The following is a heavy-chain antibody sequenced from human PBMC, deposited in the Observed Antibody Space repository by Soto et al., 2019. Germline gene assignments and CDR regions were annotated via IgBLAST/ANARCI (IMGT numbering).Heavy chain of an antibody. V-gene: IGHV4-38-2*01. Sequence: TSETLSLTCAVSGYSISSGYYWGWIRQPPGKGLEWIGYISNSGSTGYNPSLKTRLSMSVDRSKNQFTLRLTSVTAADTAVYFCATESGSTYGYFDYWGQGTQVTVSS. CDR1: GYSISSGYY. CDR2: ISNSGST. CDR3: ATESGSTYGYFDY. D-gene: IGHD5-18*01. J-gene: IGHJ4*02.